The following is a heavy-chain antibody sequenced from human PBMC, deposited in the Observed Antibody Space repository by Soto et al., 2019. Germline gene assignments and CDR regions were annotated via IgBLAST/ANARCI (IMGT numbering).Heavy chain of an antibody. CDR2: ISSSSSYI. J-gene: IGHJ4*02. CDR1: GFTFSSYS. Sequence: GGSLRLSCAASGFTFSSYSMNWVRQAPGKGLEWVSSISSSSSYIYYADSVKGRFTISRDNAKNSLYLQMNSLRAEDTAVYYCARVFSGVMDHPFDYWGQGTLVTVSS. CDR3: ARVFSGVMDHPFDY. V-gene: IGHV3-21*01. D-gene: IGHD3-16*01.